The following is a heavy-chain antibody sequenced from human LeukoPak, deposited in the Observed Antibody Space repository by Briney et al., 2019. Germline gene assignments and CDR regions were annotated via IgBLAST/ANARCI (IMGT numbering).Heavy chain of an antibody. D-gene: IGHD3-22*01. CDR3: VRDMGYYDKV. V-gene: IGHV3-74*01. Sequence: QPGGALRLSCATSGFTFSTSWMHWVRQAPGKGLVWVSRINTDGNTRDYADSVKGRFTISRDNAKNTLYLQMNSLRADDTAVYYCVRDMGYYDKVWGQGTLVTVSS. CDR1: GFTFSTSW. J-gene: IGHJ4*02. CDR2: INTDGNTR.